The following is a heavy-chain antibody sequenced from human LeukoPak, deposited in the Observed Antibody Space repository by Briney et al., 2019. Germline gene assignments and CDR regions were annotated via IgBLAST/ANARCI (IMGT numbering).Heavy chain of an antibody. CDR2: IYYSGST. CDR3: ASLLTYFDY. J-gene: IGHJ4*02. CDR1: GVSISSSSYH. D-gene: IGHD3-9*01. V-gene: IGHV4-39*01. Sequence: TSETLPLTCSVSGVSISSSSYHWGWIRQPPGKGLEWIASIYYSGSTYYSPSLKSRVTISVDTSKNQFSLKMSSVIAADTAVYYCASLLTYFDYWGQGTLVTVSS.